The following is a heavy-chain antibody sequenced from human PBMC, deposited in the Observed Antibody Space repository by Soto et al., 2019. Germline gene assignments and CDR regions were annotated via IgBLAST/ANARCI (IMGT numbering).Heavy chain of an antibody. CDR2: IHPGDSDT. D-gene: IGHD2-21*01. J-gene: IGHJ3*02. Sequence: ESLQISCQGSGYSFTNYWIAWVRQMPGQGLEWMGIIHPGDSDTTYNPSFQGHVTISADKSISTAYLQWASLEASDTAMYYCARQKLWMATINNDAFDIWGQGTMVTVSS. CDR1: GYSFTNYW. V-gene: IGHV5-51*01. CDR3: ARQKLWMATINNDAFDI.